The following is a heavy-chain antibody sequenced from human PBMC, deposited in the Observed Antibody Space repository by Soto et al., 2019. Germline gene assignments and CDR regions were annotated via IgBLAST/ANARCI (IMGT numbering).Heavy chain of an antibody. CDR1: GGSISSYY. D-gene: IGHD3-16*01. CDR2: IYYSGST. CDR3: ARPLIGWGIWFDP. J-gene: IGHJ5*02. Sequence: QVQLQESGPGLVKPSETLSLTCTVSGGSISSYYWSWIRQPPGKGLEWIRYIYYSGSTTYNPSLRSRVTLSVDTSKNQFSLKLSSVTAADTAVYYCARPLIGWGIWFDPWGQGTLVTVSS. V-gene: IGHV4-59*01.